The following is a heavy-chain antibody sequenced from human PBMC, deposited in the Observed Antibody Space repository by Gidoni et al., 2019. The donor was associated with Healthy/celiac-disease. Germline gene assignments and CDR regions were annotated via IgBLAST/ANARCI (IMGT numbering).Heavy chain of an antibody. J-gene: IGHJ4*02. Sequence: EVQLVESGGGLVQPGGSLRLSCAASGFTFSSYSMNWVRQAPGKGLEWVSYISSSSSTIYYADSVKGRFTISRDNAKNSLYLQMNSLRAEDTAVYYCARDPSDPDYGDYQYYFDYWGQGTLVTVSS. V-gene: IGHV3-48*04. D-gene: IGHD4-17*01. CDR2: ISSSSSTI. CDR3: ARDPSDPDYGDYQYYFDY. CDR1: GFTFSSYS.